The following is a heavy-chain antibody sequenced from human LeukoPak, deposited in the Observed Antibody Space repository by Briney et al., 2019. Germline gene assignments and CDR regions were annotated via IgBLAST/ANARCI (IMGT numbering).Heavy chain of an antibody. D-gene: IGHD2-15*01. Sequence: SETLSLTCNVSGGSINNYYWSWIRQPPGKGLEWIAYIYNSGSASYNPSLKSRVTISVDTSKNQFSLRLNSVTAADTAVYYCATLVGYCSAVSCNDFWGQGTLVTVSS. CDR1: GGSINNYY. V-gene: IGHV4-59*01. J-gene: IGHJ4*02. CDR3: ATLVGYCSAVSCNDF. CDR2: IYNSGSA.